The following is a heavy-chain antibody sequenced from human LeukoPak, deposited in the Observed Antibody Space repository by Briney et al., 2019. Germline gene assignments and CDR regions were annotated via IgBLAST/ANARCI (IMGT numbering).Heavy chain of an antibody. Sequence: GGSLRLSCAASGFTFSSYAMHWVRQAPGKGLEWVAVISYDGSNKYYADSVKGRFTISRDNSKNTLYLQMNSLRAEDTAVYCCATPTDSGSYFPYWGQGTLVTVSS. CDR2: ISYDGSNK. CDR1: GFTFSSYA. CDR3: ATPTDSGSYFPY. D-gene: IGHD1-26*01. J-gene: IGHJ4*02. V-gene: IGHV3-30-3*01.